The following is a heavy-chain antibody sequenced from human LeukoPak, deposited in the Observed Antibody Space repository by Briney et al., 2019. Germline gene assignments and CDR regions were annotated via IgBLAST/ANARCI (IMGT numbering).Heavy chain of an antibody. V-gene: IGHV3-64*01. CDR2: ISSNGGST. J-gene: IGHJ6*03. CDR1: GFTFSSYA. D-gene: IGHD2-2*01. Sequence: PGGSLRLSCAASGFTFSSYAMHWVRQAPGKGLEYVSAISSNGGSTYYANSVKGRFTISRDNSKNTLYLQMNSLSAEDTAIYYCAKVRLPGGFCYMDVWGKGTTVTVSS. CDR3: AKVRLPGGFCYMDV.